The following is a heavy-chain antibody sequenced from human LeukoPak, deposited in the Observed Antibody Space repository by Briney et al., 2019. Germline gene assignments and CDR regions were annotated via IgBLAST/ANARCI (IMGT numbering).Heavy chain of an antibody. CDR2: ISAYNGNT. V-gene: IGHV1-18*01. J-gene: IGHJ4*02. CDR3: ARMTYSSGWYDLDY. CDR1: GYTFTSYG. D-gene: IGHD6-19*01. Sequence: ASVKVSCKASGYTFTSYGISWVRQAPGQGLEWMGWISAYNGNTNYAQKLQGRVTMTTDTSTSTAYMELRSLRSDDTAVYYCARMTYSSGWYDLDYWGQGPWSPSPQ.